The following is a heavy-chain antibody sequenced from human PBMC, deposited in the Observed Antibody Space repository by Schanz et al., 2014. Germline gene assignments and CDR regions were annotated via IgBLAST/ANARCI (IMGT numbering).Heavy chain of an antibody. CDR2: ISYDGSNK. CDR1: GFTFRDYY. J-gene: IGHJ4*02. D-gene: IGHD2-2*01. Sequence: VQLVESGGGLVKPGGSLRLSCAASGFTFRDYYMSWIRQAPGKGLEWVAVISYDGSNKYYADSVKGRFTISRDNSKNTLYLHMNTLRSEDTAVYYCAKDSTHIDIVLVPTAIDSWGQGTLVTVSS. V-gene: IGHV3-30-3*01. CDR3: AKDSTHIDIVLVPTAIDS.